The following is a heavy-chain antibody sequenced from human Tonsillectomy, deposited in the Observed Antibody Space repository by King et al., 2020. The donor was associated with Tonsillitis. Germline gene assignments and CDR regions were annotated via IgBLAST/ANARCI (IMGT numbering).Heavy chain of an antibody. V-gene: IGHV4-39*07. J-gene: IGHJ4*02. CDR3: AGLSPYYYDSSGYGDFDY. CDR1: GGSISSSSYY. D-gene: IGHD3-22*01. Sequence: VQLQESGPGLVKPSETLSLTCTVSGGSISSSSYYWGWIRQPPGKGLEWIGSLDYSGSTYYNPSLKSRVTISVDTSKNQFSLKLSSVTAADTAVYYCAGLSPYYYDSSGYGDFDYWGQGTLVTVSS. CDR2: LDYSGST.